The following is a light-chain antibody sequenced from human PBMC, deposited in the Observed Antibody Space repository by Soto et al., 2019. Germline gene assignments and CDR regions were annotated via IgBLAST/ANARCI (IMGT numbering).Light chain of an antibody. CDR3: QQYNNWPFT. J-gene: IGKJ3*01. CDR2: GAS. V-gene: IGKV3-15*01. Sequence: EIVMTQSPATLSVSPGERATLSCRASQSVSSNLAWYQQKPGQAPRLLIYGASTRATGIPARFSGSGSGTECTLTIRSLQSEDFAVYSCQQYNNWPFTCGPGTKVDIK. CDR1: QSVSSN.